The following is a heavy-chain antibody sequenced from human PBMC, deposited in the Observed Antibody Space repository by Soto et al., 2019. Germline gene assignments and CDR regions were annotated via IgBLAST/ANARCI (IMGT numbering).Heavy chain of an antibody. J-gene: IGHJ6*02. Sequence: QVQLVESGGGLVKPGGSLRLSCAASGFTFSDYYMSWLRQAPGKGVEWVSYISSSGSTIYYADSVKGRFTISRDNAKKSLYLQMHSLRAEDTAVDYCARSGVSNNCNYGYYYYGMDVWGQGTTVTVSS. CDR2: ISSSGSTI. CDR3: ARSGVSNNCNYGYYYYGMDV. D-gene: IGHD1-7*01. CDR1: GFTFSDYY. V-gene: IGHV3-11*01.